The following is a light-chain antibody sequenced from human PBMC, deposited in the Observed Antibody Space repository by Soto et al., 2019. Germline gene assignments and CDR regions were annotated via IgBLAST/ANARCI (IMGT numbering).Light chain of an antibody. J-gene: IGKJ1*01. Sequence: DIVMTQSPLSLPVTPGEPASISCRSSQSLLHGNGYNYLDWYLQKPGQSPQLLIYLGSNRASGVPDRFSGSGSGTDFTLKISRVEADDVGIYYCMQALQSPPWTFGQGTKVEIK. V-gene: IGKV2-28*01. CDR2: LGS. CDR3: MQALQSPPWT. CDR1: QSLLHGNGYNY.